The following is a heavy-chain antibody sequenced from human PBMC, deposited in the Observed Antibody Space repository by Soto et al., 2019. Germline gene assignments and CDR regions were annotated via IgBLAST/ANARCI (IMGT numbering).Heavy chain of an antibody. CDR2: ISYDGSNK. CDR3: ASGMTRVLWGVFDI. D-gene: IGHD3-16*01. CDR1: GFTFSSYG. J-gene: IGHJ3*02. V-gene: IGHV3-30*03. Sequence: GGSLRLSCAASGFTFSSYGMHWVRQAPGKGLEWVAVISYDGSNKYYADSVKGRFTISRDNSKNTLYLQMNSLRAEDTAVYYCASGMTRVLWGVFDIWGQGTMVTVS.